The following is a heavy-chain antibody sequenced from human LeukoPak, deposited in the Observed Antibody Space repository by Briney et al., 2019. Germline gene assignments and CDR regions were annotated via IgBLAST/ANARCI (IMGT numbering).Heavy chain of an antibody. CDR3: AKVGYCANTCFRTHDS. V-gene: IGHV3-23*01. CDR1: GHSFNDSV. J-gene: IGHJ1*01. Sequence: GGSPRLSCVSSGHSFNDSVMSWGPHAPGKGLECLSAISGDADVTYYAASVKGRCTISTDKSWNTVYLQMNSLRSEDTATYYCAKVGYCANTCFRTHDSWGQGALVTVSS. D-gene: IGHD2-8*01. CDR2: ISGDADVT.